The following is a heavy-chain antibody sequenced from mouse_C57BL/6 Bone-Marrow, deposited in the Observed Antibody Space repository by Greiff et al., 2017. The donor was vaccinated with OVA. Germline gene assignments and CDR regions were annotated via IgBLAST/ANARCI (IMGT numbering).Heavy chain of an antibody. J-gene: IGHJ4*01. V-gene: IGHV6-6*01. CDR1: GFTFSDAW. CDR2: IRNKANNHAT. D-gene: IGHD3-2*02. CDR3: TSVTAQAYAMDY. Sequence: EVKLMESGGGLVQPGGSMKLSCAASGFTFSDAWMDWVRQTPEKGLEWVAEIRNKANNHATYYAESVKGRFTISRDDSKSRVYLQMSSLKAEDTGIYYCTSVTAQAYAMDYWGQGTSVTVSS.